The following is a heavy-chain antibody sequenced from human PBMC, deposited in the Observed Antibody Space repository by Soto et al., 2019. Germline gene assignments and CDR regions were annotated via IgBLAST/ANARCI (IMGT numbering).Heavy chain of an antibody. J-gene: IGHJ2*01. CDR2: IWYDGSNK. V-gene: IGHV3-33*01. D-gene: IGHD3-22*01. Sequence: QVQLVESGGGVVQPGRSLRLSCAASGFTFSSYGMHWVRQAPGKGLEWVAVIWYDGSNKYYADSVKGRFTISRDNSKNTLYLQMNSLRAEDTAVYYCARDRGYYDSSPNWYFDLWGRGTLVTVSS. CDR3: ARDRGYYDSSPNWYFDL. CDR1: GFTFSSYG.